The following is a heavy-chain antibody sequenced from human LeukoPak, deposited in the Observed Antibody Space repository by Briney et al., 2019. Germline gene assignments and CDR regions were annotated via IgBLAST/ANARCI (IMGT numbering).Heavy chain of an antibody. Sequence: GGSLRLSCAASGFTFSSYAMHWVRQAPGKGLEWVSIISYDGSDEKFADSVKGRFTISRDNSKNMVFLQMNSLRAEDTAVYYCARDQGATLVRGVTPYLDYWGQGTLVTVSS. CDR2: ISYDGSDE. J-gene: IGHJ4*02. D-gene: IGHD3-10*01. CDR1: GFTFSSYA. CDR3: ARDQGATLVRGVTPYLDY. V-gene: IGHV3-30*04.